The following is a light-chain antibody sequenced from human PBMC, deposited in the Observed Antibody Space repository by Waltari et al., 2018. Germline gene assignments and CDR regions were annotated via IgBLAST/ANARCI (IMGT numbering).Light chain of an antibody. CDR3: QQYNNWHLT. J-gene: IGKJ4*01. V-gene: IGKV3-15*01. CDR2: GAS. CDR1: QSVTNN. Sequence: EIIMTQSPATLSLSPGERATLSCRASQSVTNNLAWYQQKPGQAPRLLIYGASTRATSIPARISGSGSGTEFTLTISSLQSEDFAFYYCQQYNNWHLTFGGGTKVEIK.